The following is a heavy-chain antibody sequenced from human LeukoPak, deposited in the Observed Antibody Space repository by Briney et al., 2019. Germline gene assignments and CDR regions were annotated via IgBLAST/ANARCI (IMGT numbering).Heavy chain of an antibody. Sequence: ASVKVSYKASGYTFTSLDINWVRQATGQGPEWMGWMNPSSGDTGYAQKFQGRVTFTRGTSTNTAYMELSSLTSEDTAVYYCATPTMRGPSYGYVRLLNWGQGSLVTVSS. CDR3: ATPTMRGPSYGYVRLLN. CDR1: GYTFTSLD. D-gene: IGHD5-18*01. V-gene: IGHV1-8*03. CDR2: MNPSSGDT. J-gene: IGHJ4*02.